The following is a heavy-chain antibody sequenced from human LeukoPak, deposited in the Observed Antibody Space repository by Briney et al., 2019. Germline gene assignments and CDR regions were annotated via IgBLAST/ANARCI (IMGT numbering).Heavy chain of an antibody. CDR1: GYTFTSYY. J-gene: IGHJ2*01. Sequence: GASVKVSCKASGYTFTSYYMHWVRQAPGQGLEWMGIINPSGGSTSYAQKFQGRVTMTRDTSTSIVYMELSSLRSEDTAVYYCARDRDYGDYDWYFDLWGRGTLVTVSS. D-gene: IGHD4-17*01. CDR3: ARDRDYGDYDWYFDL. CDR2: INPSGGST. V-gene: IGHV1-46*01.